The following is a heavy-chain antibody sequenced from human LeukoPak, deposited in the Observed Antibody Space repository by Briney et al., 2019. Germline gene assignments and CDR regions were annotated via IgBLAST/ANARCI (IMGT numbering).Heavy chain of an antibody. D-gene: IGHD6-6*01. J-gene: IGHJ4*02. V-gene: IGHV1-18*01. CDR1: GYTFTSYG. Sequence: GASVKVSCKASGYTFTSYGISWVRQAPGQGLEWVGWISAYNGNTNNAQKFQGRVTMTRDTSISTAYMELSRLRSYDTAVYYCASGARDRRTRLFYWGKGALVTVSS. CDR3: ASGARDRRTRLFY. CDR2: ISAYNGNT.